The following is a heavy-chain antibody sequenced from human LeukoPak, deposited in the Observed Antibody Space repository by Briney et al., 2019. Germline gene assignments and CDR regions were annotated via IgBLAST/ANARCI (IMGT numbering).Heavy chain of an antibody. Sequence: ASVKVSCKASGYTFTGYYMHWVRQAPGQGLEWMGWINPNSGGTNYAQKFQGRVTMTRDTSISTAYMELSRLRSDDTAVYYCAAYDSSGYSGKYFQLWGQGTLVTVSS. J-gene: IGHJ1*01. CDR1: GYTFTGYY. CDR2: INPNSGGT. D-gene: IGHD3-22*01. V-gene: IGHV1-2*02. CDR3: AAYDSSGYSGKYFQL.